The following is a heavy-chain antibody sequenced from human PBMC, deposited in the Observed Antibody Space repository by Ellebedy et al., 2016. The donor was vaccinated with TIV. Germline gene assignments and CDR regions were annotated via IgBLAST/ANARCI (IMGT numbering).Heavy chain of an antibody. V-gene: IGHV4-34*01. CDR1: GGSFSGYY. Sequence: SETLSLTXAVYGGSFSGYYWSWIRQPPGKGLEWIGEINHSGSTNYNPSLKSRVTISVDTSKNQFSLKLSSVTAADTAVYYCARGRYSSSWFPFDYWGQGTLVTVSS. D-gene: IGHD6-13*01. CDR2: INHSGST. CDR3: ARGRYSSSWFPFDY. J-gene: IGHJ4*02.